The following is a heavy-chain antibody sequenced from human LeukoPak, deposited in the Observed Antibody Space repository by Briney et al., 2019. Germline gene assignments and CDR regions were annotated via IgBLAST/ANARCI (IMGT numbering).Heavy chain of an antibody. Sequence: PGGSLRLSCAASGFTFNNYGMHWVRQAPGKGLEWVAVISYDGSNKYYADSVKGRFTISRDNSKNTLYLQMNSLRAEDTAVYYCARDGEYYDFWSGYYGLDYWGQGTLVTVSS. CDR3: ARDGEYYDFWSGYYGLDY. V-gene: IGHV3-30*19. CDR2: ISYDGSNK. CDR1: GFTFNNYG. J-gene: IGHJ4*02. D-gene: IGHD3-3*01.